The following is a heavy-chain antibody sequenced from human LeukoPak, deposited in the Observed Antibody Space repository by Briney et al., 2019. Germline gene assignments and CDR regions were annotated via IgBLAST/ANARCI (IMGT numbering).Heavy chain of an antibody. V-gene: IGHV3-66*01. CDR2: IYSGGST. CDR1: GFTFSSYA. Sequence: PGGSLRLSCAASGFTFSSYAMSWVRQAPGKGLEWVSVIYSGGSTYYADSVKGRFTISRDNSKNTLYLQMNSLRAEDTAVYYCARDESYYGMAVWGQGTTVTVSS. J-gene: IGHJ6*02. CDR3: ARDESYYGMAV.